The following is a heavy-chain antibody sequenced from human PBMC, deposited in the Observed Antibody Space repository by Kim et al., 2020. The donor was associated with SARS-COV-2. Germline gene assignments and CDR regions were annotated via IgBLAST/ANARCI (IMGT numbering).Heavy chain of an antibody. D-gene: IGHD3-3*01. J-gene: IGHJ6*03. CDR3: ARDVQFLEWLSPWYSYCFMDV. V-gene: IGHV3-21*01. CDR1: GFTFSSYS. Sequence: GGSLRLSCAASGFTFSSYSMNWVRQAPGKGLEWVSSISSSSSYIYYADSVKGRFTISRDNAKNSLYLQMNSLRAEDTAVYYCARDVQFLEWLSPWYSYCFMDVWGRGTAVTVSS. CDR2: ISSSSSYI.